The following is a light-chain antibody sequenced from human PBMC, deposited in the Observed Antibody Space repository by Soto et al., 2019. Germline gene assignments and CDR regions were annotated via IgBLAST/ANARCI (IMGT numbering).Light chain of an antibody. CDR2: WAS. V-gene: IGKV4-1*01. CDR3: HQYYSTPWT. CDR1: QSVLYSSSDKNF. Sequence: DIVMTQSPDSLAVSLGERATINCKSSQSVLYSSSDKNFLSWYQQKPGQPPKLLIYWASTRESGVPDRFSGSGSGTDFTLTIGSLQAEDVAVYYCHQYYSTPWTFGQGTKVEIK. J-gene: IGKJ1*01.